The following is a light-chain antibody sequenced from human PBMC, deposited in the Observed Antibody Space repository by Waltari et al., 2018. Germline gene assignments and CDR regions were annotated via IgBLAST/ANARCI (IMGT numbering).Light chain of an antibody. CDR3: QQYAPSPCPP. CDR2: GAS. CDR1: RLISTNY. V-gene: IGKV3-20*01. Sequence: EIVLTSCRGTISLSMGERGKVPGRASRLISTNYVAWYQQKHGQAHRPLIRGASIRATRIPDMFGGSGSGTCFLRTISVRGTEDGAVYYCQQYAPSPCPPLDRGTKVEI. J-gene: IGKJ1*01.